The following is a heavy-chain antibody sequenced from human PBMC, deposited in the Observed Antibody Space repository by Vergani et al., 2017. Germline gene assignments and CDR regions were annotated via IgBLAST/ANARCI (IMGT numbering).Heavy chain of an antibody. CDR3: ARHSTVEWLVKLGWIDP. CDR2: IYYSGST. CDR1: GASIRSSNYY. Sequence: QLQLQESGPGLVKPSATLSLTCSVSGASIRSSNYYWGWLRQPPGKGLEWIASIYYSGSTYYNPSLKSRVTISVDTSKNQLSLNLSSVTAADTAVYFCARHSTVEWLVKLGWIDPWGQGILVTVSS. V-gene: IGHV4-39*01. D-gene: IGHD6-19*01. J-gene: IGHJ5*02.